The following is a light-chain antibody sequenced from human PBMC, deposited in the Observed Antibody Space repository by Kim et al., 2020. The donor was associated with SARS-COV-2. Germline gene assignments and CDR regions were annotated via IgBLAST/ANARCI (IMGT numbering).Light chain of an antibody. V-gene: IGLV3-1*01. CDR3: QAWDSSTVV. CDR1: KLGDKY. CDR2: QDS. Sequence: VPAGQTASITCSGDKLGDKYACWYQQKPGQSPVLVIYQDSKRPSGIPERFSGSNSGNTATLTISGTQAMDEADYYCQAWDSSTVVFGGGTKLTVL. J-gene: IGLJ2*01.